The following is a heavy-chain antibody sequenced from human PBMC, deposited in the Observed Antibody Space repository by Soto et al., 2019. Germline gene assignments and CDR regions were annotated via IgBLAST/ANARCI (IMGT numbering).Heavy chain of an antibody. V-gene: IGHV5-51*01. D-gene: IGHD2-2*01. CDR1: GYRFTSYW. J-gene: IGHJ6*02. CDR3: ARQGDCRSTSCYYYYGMDV. Sequence: ESLRICLNGSGYRFTSYWHALVRQIPGKGPEWMGIIYTGDSDNIYSPSFQGQVTIPDDKCISTAYLQWSSMKASDTAMYYCARQGDCRSTSCYYYYGMDVWGQGTTVTVSS. CDR2: IYTGDSDN.